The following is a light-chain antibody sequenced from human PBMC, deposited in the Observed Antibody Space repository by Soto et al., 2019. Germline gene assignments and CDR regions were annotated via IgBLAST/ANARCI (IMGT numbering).Light chain of an antibody. J-gene: IGKJ5*01. Sequence: EGVLTQSPATLSLAPGERAPLSCSASQFLSSYLAWYQQKPGQPPSLLIYDTSNRATGSPARLRGSRSGTDFTLTISGLEHEEFGVYFCHQRNKFGQGTRLEIK. CDR1: QFLSSY. CDR2: DTS. V-gene: IGKV3-11*01. CDR3: HQRNK.